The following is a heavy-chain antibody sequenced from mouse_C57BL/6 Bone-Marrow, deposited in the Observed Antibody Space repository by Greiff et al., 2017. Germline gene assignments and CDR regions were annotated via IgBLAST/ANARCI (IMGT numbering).Heavy chain of an antibody. CDR1: GYTFTDYY. V-gene: IGHV1-76*01. CDR3: SRRESNNEAWFAY. J-gene: IGHJ3*01. CDR2: IYPGSGNT. Sequence: QVHVKQSGAELVRPGASVKLSCKASGYTFTDYYINWVKQRPGQGLEWIARIYPGSGNTYYNEKFKGKATLTVEKSSSTAYMQLSSLTSDDSAVYFCSRRESNNEAWFAYWCQGTLVTVSA. D-gene: IGHD2-5*01.